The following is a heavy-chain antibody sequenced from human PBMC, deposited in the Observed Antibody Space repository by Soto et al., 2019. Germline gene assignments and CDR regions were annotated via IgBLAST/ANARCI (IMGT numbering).Heavy chain of an antibody. Sequence: GGSLRLSCAASGFTFIRYAIHWVRLTPGRGLEWVLAISRDGSYIYYIDSVKGRFTVSRDNSKNTVFVQMNRLIPDDTALYFCARTRNGGVADSFDSWGQGTRVTVSS. D-gene: IGHD3-3*01. J-gene: IGHJ5*01. V-gene: IGHV3-30*04. CDR1: GFTFIRYA. CDR3: ARTRNGGVADSFDS. CDR2: ISRDGSYI.